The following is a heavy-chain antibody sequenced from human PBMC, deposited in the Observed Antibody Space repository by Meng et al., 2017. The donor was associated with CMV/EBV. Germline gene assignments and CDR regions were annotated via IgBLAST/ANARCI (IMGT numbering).Heavy chain of an antibody. D-gene: IGHD1-26*01. CDR1: GDTFTSYY. Sequence: VQRVQSGAEVKKSGASVKVFVKASGDTFTSYYMHWVRQAPGQGLEWMGIINPSGGSTSYAQKFQGRVTMTRDTSTSTVYMELSSLRSEDTAVYYCARESGSVGDYWGQGTLVTVSS. CDR2: INPSGGST. V-gene: IGHV1-46*01. CDR3: ARESGSVGDY. J-gene: IGHJ4*02.